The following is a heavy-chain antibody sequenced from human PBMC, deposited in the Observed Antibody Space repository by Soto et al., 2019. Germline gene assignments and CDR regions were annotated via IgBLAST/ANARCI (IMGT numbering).Heavy chain of an antibody. CDR3: ARVERGTVTTVVDAFDI. J-gene: IGHJ3*02. Sequence: SETLSLTCTVSGGSISSYYWSWIRQPPGKGLEWIGEMSHSGGTHFNLSLKSRVTISVDTSKNQFSLKMSSVTAADTALYYCARVERGTVTTVVDAFDIWGPGTMVTVSS. CDR1: GGSISSYY. D-gene: IGHD1-1*01. V-gene: IGHV4-59*04. CDR2: MSHSGGT.